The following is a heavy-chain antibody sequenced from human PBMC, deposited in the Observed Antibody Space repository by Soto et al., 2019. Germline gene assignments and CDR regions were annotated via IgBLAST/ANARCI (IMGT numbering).Heavy chain of an antibody. J-gene: IGHJ6*02. V-gene: IGHV5-10-1*01. CDR1: GYSFTSYW. D-gene: IGHD2-15*01. Sequence: GESLKISCKGSGYSFTSYWISWVRQMPGKGLEWMGRIDPSDSYTNYSPSFQGHVTISADKSISTAYLQWSSLKASDTAMYYCAEQYCSGGSCYYYGMDVWGQGTTVTVSS. CDR3: AEQYCSGGSCYYYGMDV. CDR2: IDPSDSYT.